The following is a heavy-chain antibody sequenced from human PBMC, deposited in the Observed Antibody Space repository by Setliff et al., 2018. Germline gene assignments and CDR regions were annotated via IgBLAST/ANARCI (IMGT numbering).Heavy chain of an antibody. CDR1: GGSISSGSYY. Sequence: SETLSLTCTVSGGSISSGSYYWSWIRQPPGKGLEWVGYMYNSGNTNYNPSLRRRVAISVVKSKNQFSLKLSSVTAADTAVYYCARALLWFGEGMDVWGKGTTVTV. CDR2: MYNSGNT. J-gene: IGHJ6*03. CDR3: ARALLWFGEGMDV. D-gene: IGHD3-10*01. V-gene: IGHV4-61*01.